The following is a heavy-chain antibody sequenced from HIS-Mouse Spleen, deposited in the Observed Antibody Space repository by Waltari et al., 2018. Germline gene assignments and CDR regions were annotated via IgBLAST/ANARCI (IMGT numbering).Heavy chain of an antibody. Sequence: QVQLQESGPGLVKPSQPLSRTCTVAGGPISSGDYHWSWIRQPPGKGLEWIGYIYYSGSTYYNPSLKSRVTISVDTSKNQFSRKLSSVTAADTAVYYCARDMRTAPDYWGQGTLVTVSS. CDR2: IYYSGST. CDR3: ARDMRTAPDY. D-gene: IGHD2-21*02. CDR1: GGPISSGDYH. J-gene: IGHJ4*02. V-gene: IGHV4-30-4*01.